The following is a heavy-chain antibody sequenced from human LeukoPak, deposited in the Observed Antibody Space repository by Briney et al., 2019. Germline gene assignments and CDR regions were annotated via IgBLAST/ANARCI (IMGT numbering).Heavy chain of an antibody. V-gene: IGHV1-69*13. CDR2: IIPIFGTA. J-gene: IGHJ4*02. D-gene: IGHD3-9*01. Sequence: SVKVSCKASGGTFSSYAISWVRQAPGQGLEWMGGIIPIFGTANYAQKFQGRVTITADESTSTAYMELSSLRSEDAAVYYCARADSLVTTIDYWGQGTLVTVSS. CDR3: ARADSLVTTIDY. CDR1: GGTFSSYA.